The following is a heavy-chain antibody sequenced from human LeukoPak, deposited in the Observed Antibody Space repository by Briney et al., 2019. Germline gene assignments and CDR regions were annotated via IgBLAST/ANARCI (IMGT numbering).Heavy chain of an antibody. V-gene: IGHV4-59*01. D-gene: IGHD2-8*02. Sequence: SETLPEILTGSGGSTCGSLCRWIRQPPGKGLGWIGYIDDSGKPNYNPHRKSRVTISMDTFKGQLSLKLSSVTAADTAVYYCARVFSTRWCFDYWGQETLVNGSS. CDR2: IDDSGKP. J-gene: IGHJ4*02. CDR3: ARVFSTRWCFDY. CDR1: GGSTCGSL.